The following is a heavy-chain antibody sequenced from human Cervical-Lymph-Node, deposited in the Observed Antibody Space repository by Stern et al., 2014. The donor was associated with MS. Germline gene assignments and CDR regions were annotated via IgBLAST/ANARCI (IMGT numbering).Heavy chain of an antibody. D-gene: IGHD5-24*01. CDR2: ISGGGGST. CDR1: GLTFTNYA. V-gene: IGHV3-23*04. CDR3: AKHRAGYKTDNDY. J-gene: IGHJ4*02. Sequence: EVQLEESGGGLVQPGGSLRLSCTASGLTFTNYAMSWVRQPPGKGLEWVSVISGGGGSTFYADSVKGRFTISGDNSKSTLYLEMNSLRAEDTAVYYCAKHRAGYKTDNDYWGQGTLVTVSS.